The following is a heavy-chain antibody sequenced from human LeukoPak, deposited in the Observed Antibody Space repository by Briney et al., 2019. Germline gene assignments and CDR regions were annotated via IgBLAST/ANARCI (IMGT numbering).Heavy chain of an antibody. CDR3: ATHTPTDPLDY. J-gene: IGHJ4*02. CDR1: GYTFTGYY. V-gene: IGHV1-2*06. CDR2: INPNSGGT. Sequence: ASVKVSCEASGYTFTGYYMHWVRQAPGQGLEWMGRINPNSGGTNYAQKFQGRVTMTRETSISTAYMELSSLRSDDTAVYYCATHTPTDPLDYWGQGTLVTVSS. D-gene: IGHD4-17*01.